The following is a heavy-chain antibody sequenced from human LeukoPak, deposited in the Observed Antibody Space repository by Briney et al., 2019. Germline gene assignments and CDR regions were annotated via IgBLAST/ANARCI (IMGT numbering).Heavy chain of an antibody. D-gene: IGHD3-9*01. Sequence: GGSLRLSCAASGFTFSRSAMHWVRQAPGKGLEWVAVISYDGSKKYYADSVKGRFTISRDNSKNTLYLQMNSLRAEDTAVYYCARAPYDILTGYYHFDYWGQGTLVTVSS. CDR2: ISYDGSKK. CDR3: ARAPYDILTGYYHFDY. J-gene: IGHJ4*02. CDR1: GFTFSRSA. V-gene: IGHV3-30-3*01.